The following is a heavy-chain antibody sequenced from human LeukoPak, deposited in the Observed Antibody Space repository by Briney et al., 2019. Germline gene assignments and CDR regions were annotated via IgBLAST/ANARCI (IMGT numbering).Heavy chain of an antibody. CDR2: ISGSGGST. Sequence: GGSLRLSCAASGFTFSSYAMSWVRQAPGKGLEWVSAISGSGGSTYYADSVKGRFTISRDNSKNTLYLQMNSLRAEDTAVYYCAKAPYCGILTGFNWFDPWGQGTLVTVSS. D-gene: IGHD3-9*01. V-gene: IGHV3-23*01. CDR3: AKAPYCGILTGFNWFDP. CDR1: GFTFSSYA. J-gene: IGHJ5*02.